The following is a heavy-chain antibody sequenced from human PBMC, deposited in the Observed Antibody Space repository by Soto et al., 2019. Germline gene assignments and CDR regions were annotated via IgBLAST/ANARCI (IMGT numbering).Heavy chain of an antibody. CDR2: ISGSGGST. D-gene: IGHD3-10*01. CDR3: ANQGSIYSYGMDV. Sequence: PGGSLRLSCAASGFTFSSYAMSWVRQAPGNGLEWVSAISGSGGSTYYADSVKGRFTIARDNSKNTLYLQMNSLRAEDTAVYYWANQGSIYSYGMDVWGQGTTVTVSS. V-gene: IGHV3-23*01. J-gene: IGHJ6*02. CDR1: GFTFSSYA.